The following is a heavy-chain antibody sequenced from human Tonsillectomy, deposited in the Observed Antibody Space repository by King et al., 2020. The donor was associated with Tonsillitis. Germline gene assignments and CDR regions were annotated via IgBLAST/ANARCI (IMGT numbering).Heavy chain of an antibody. CDR3: ARSDSVVVISEIVFYI. CDR1: GFTLNDHD. J-gene: IGHJ3*02. CDR2: ITPNTGGT. V-gene: IGHV1-2*02. Sequence: VQLVESGAEVKKPGDSVKVSCKASGFTLNDHDIHWVRQAPGQGLEWMGWITPNTGGTNYEQKFQGRVSMTTDTSINTAYMELSGLTSDDTALYYCARSDSVVVISEIVFYIWGQGTMITVSS. D-gene: IGHD2-21*01.